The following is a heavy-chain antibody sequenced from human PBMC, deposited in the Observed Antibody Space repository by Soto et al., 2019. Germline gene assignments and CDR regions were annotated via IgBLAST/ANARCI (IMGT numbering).Heavy chain of an antibody. CDR1: GGTLSDYA. CDR3: AVAAVREIMAQESSGMAV. V-gene: IGHV1-69*01. Sequence: QGQLVQSGAEVKTPGASVKVSCKASGGTLSDYAISWVRQGPGQGLEWMGGVMPTVDSANYAQNFQGRLTISPDESTSTANLELRRLRSDDTAVYYCAVAAVREIMAQESSGMAVWGKGTTVIVSS. D-gene: IGHD3-10*01. J-gene: IGHJ6*04. CDR2: VMPTVDSA.